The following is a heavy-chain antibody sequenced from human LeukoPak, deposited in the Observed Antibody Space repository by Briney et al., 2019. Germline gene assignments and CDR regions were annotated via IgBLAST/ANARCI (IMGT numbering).Heavy chain of an antibody. D-gene: IGHD1-26*01. CDR2: IYYSGYT. V-gene: IGHV4-39*02. J-gene: IGHJ6*02. CDR1: GGSISSSTYY. Sequence: SETLSLTCTVSGGSISSSTYYWGWIRQLPGKGLEWIGSIYYSGYTYHNPSLESRVTMSVDTSKNQFSLKLTSVTAADTAVYYCAREHSGATLGSYYYYGMDVWGQGTTVTVSS. CDR3: AREHSGATLGSYYYYGMDV.